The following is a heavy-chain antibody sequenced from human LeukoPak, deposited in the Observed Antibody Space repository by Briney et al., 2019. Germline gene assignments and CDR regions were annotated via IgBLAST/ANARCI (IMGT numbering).Heavy chain of an antibody. D-gene: IGHD3-22*01. CDR1: GGSISSGGYY. Sequence: SETLSLTCTVSGGSISSGGYYWSWIRQHPGKGLEWIGYIYYSGSTYYNPSLKSRVTISVDTSKNQSSLKLSSVTAADTAMYCCARYYYDSSGYYEYYFDYWGQGTLVTVSS. V-gene: IGHV4-31*03. CDR3: ARYYYDSSGYYEYYFDY. CDR2: IYYSGST. J-gene: IGHJ4*02.